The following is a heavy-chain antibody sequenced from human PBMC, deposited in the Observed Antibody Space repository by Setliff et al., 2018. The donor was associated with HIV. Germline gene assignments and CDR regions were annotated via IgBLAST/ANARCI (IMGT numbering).Heavy chain of an antibody. CDR3: ARHESGRSSSWSNFDY. Sequence: SETLSLTCAVYGGSFSDHYWNWVRQPPGKGLEWIGEINHSGSTNYNPSLKSRVTISVDTSKNQFSLKLSSVTAADTAVYYCARHESGRSSSWSNFDYWGQGTLVTVSS. D-gene: IGHD6-13*01. CDR1: GGSFSDHY. V-gene: IGHV4-34*01. J-gene: IGHJ4*02. CDR2: INHSGST.